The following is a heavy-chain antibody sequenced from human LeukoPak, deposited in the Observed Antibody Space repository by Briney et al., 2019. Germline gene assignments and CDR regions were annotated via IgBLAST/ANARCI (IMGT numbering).Heavy chain of an antibody. J-gene: IGHJ4*02. CDR1: GDSISSNTYY. CDR2: VSYSGST. CDR3: ARQGYTAVAFDY. D-gene: IGHD3-16*02. Sequence: SETLSLTCTVSGDSISSNTYYWGWIRQPPGKGLEWIGSVSYSGSTSYTPSLKSRVTMSVDTSKNQLSLKLSSVTAADTAVYYCARQGYTAVAFDYWGQGTLVSVSS. V-gene: IGHV4-39*01.